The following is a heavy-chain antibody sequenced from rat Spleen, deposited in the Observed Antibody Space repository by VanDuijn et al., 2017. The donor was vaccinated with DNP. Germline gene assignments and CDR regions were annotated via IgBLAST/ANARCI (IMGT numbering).Heavy chain of an antibody. CDR2: IWSGGST. D-gene: IGHD1-6*01. Sequence: QVQVKESGPGLVQPSQTLSLTCTVSGFSLTSYGVSWVRQPPGKGLEWIAAIWSGGSTDYNSALKSRLSVSRDTSKSQVLLKMNSLQTEDTAMYFCARSQFMYTTDGGYFDFWGPGTMVTVSS. V-gene: IGHV2-16*01. CDR3: ARSQFMYTTDGGYFDF. J-gene: IGHJ1*01. CDR1: GFSLTSYG.